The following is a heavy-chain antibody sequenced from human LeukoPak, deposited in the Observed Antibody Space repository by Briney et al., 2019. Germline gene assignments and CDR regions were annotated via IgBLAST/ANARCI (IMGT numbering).Heavy chain of an antibody. Sequence: GGSLRLSCAASGFTFSNYWLSWVRQAPGKGLEWVANIKQDGSETYYVDSVKGRFTISRDNTKNSLYLQMSSLRAEDTAVYYCARDSVYYDILTGNDYSYMDVWGKGTTVTVSS. CDR2: IKQDGSET. CDR3: ARDSVYYDILTGNDYSYMDV. D-gene: IGHD3-9*01. V-gene: IGHV3-7*01. CDR1: GFTFSNYW. J-gene: IGHJ6*03.